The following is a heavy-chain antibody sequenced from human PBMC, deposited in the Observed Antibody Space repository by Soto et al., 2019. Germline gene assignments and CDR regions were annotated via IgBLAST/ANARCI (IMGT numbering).Heavy chain of an antibody. CDR1: GFTFSSYA. V-gene: IGHV3-23*01. CDR3: AKCDYGGNSMGYFDY. Sequence: GGSLRLSCAASGFTFSSYAMSWVRQAPGKGLEWVSAISGSGGSTYYADSVKGRFTISRDNSKNTLYLQMNSLRAEDTAVYYCAKCDYGGNSMGYFDYWGQGTLVTVSS. J-gene: IGHJ4*02. CDR2: ISGSGGST. D-gene: IGHD4-17*01.